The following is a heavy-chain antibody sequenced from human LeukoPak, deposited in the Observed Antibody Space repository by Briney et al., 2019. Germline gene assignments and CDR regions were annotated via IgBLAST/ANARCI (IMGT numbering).Heavy chain of an antibody. CDR1: GGSISSDNW. D-gene: IGHD5-12*01. Sequence: PSETLPLTCAVSGGSISSDNWWTWVRQPPGKGLEWIGEIYHSGSTNYNPSLRSRVTLSVDKSKNQFSLKLTSVTAADTAVYYCARGPSVAAHLDYWGQGTLATVPS. V-gene: IGHV4-4*02. CDR3: ARGPSVAAHLDY. J-gene: IGHJ4*02. CDR2: IYHSGST.